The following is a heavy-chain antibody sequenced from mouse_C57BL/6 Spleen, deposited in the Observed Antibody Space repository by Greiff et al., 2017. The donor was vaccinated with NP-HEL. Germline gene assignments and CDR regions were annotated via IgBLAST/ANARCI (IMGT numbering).Heavy chain of an antibody. CDR3: ARSYYSNLYFDY. Sequence: EVQRVESGGGLVKPGGSLKLSCAASGFTFSSYTMSWVRQTPEKRLEWVATISGGGGNTYYPDSVKGRFTISRDNAKNTLYLQMSSLRSEDTALYYCARSYYSNLYFDYWGQGTTLTVSS. CDR1: GFTFSSYT. J-gene: IGHJ2*01. D-gene: IGHD2-5*01. V-gene: IGHV5-9*01. CDR2: ISGGGGNT.